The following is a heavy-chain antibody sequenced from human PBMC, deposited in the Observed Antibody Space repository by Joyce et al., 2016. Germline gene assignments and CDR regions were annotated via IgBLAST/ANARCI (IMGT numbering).Heavy chain of an antibody. CDR3: ARGGTSSDHYFFYTLDV. V-gene: IGHV1-69*12. CDR2: ILPVVGGA. CDR1: GGAFSNFT. D-gene: IGHD1-14*01. J-gene: IGHJ6*02. Sequence: QVLLVQSGATVKRPGSSLRVFCKSSGGAFSNFTVNWVRQAPGQRLEWMGGILPVVGGAKYAEHFQGRVTLTADLSTRTAYMELSSLTSADTAVYYCARGGTSSDHYFFYTLDVWGPGTTVIVSS.